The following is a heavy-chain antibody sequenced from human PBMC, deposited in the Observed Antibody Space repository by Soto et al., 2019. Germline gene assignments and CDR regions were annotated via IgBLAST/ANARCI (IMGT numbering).Heavy chain of an antibody. CDR2: INPKNGDT. CDR3: AREADGSNIAAVLLDP. CDR1: GYFFNDYH. J-gene: IGHJ5*02. V-gene: IGHV1-2*02. D-gene: IGHD3-3*02. Sequence: QVQVVQSGAEVKKPGASVKVSCKTSGYFFNDYHMHWVRKAPGQGLEWMGWINPKNGDTNYAQKFQDRVTMTRDTSISTVYIELSRLTSDDTAVYYCAREADGSNIAAVLLDPWGQGTLVTVSS.